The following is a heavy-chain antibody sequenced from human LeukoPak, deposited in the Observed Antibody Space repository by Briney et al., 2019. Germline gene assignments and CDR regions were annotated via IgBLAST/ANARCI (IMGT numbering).Heavy chain of an antibody. CDR2: IYYSGST. D-gene: IGHD3-22*01. CDR3: ARLLDNDSSGYPDTFDM. Sequence: SETLCLTCTVSGGSINSHFWSWIRQPPGKGLEWIGYIYYSGSTKYNPSLQSRVTISVDTSESNFSLKLTSVTAADTAVYYCARLLDNDSSGYPDTFDMWGQGTVVIVSS. J-gene: IGHJ3*02. V-gene: IGHV4-59*11. CDR1: GGSINSHF.